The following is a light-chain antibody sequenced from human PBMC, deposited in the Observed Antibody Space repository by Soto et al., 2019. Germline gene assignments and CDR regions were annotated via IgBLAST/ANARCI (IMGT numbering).Light chain of an antibody. CDR3: QVWDSSSDPYA. Sequence: SYELTQPPSVSVAPGKTARITCGGNNIGIKSVHWYQQKPGQAPVLVIYYDSDRPSGIPERFSGSNSGNTATLTISRVEAGDEADYYCQVWDSSSDPYAFGTGTKVTVL. CDR2: YDS. J-gene: IGLJ1*01. CDR1: NIGIKS. V-gene: IGLV3-21*04.